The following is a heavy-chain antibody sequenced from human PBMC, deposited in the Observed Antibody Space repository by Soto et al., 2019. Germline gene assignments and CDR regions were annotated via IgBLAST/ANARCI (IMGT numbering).Heavy chain of an antibody. CDR3: ARDCCDFWTGYSGHFDY. Sequence: ASVKVSCKASGYTFTSYAMHWVRQAPGQRLEWMGWISAYNGNTNYAQKLQGRVTMTTDTSTSTAYMELRSLRSDDTAVYYCARDCCDFWTGYSGHFDYWGQGTLVTVSS. V-gene: IGHV1-18*01. D-gene: IGHD3-3*01. J-gene: IGHJ4*02. CDR1: GYTFTSYA. CDR2: ISAYNGNT.